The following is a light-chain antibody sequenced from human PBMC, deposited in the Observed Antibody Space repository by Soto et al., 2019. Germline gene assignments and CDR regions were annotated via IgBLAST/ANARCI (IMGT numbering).Light chain of an antibody. CDR3: QQRSNWPPLFT. V-gene: IGKV3-11*01. Sequence: EIVLTQSPATLSLSPGERATLSCRASQSVSSYLAWYQQKPGQAPRLLIYDASNRATGIPARFSGSGSGTDFTLTISSLEPEDFAVYYCQQRSNWPPLFTFGPGTKVVIK. CDR2: DAS. CDR1: QSVSSY. J-gene: IGKJ3*01.